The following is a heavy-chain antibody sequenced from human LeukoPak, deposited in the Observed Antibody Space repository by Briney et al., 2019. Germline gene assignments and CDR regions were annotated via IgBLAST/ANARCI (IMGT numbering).Heavy chain of an antibody. Sequence: GSLRLSCAASGFTFSSYSMNWVRQAPGKGLEWVSSISSSSSYIYYADSVKGRFTISRDNAKNSLYLQMISLRAEDTAVYYCAREQAPDSSGWLTIYGMDVWGQGTTVTVSS. J-gene: IGHJ6*02. CDR2: ISSSSSYI. CDR3: AREQAPDSSGWLTIYGMDV. CDR1: GFTFSSYS. V-gene: IGHV3-21*01. D-gene: IGHD6-19*01.